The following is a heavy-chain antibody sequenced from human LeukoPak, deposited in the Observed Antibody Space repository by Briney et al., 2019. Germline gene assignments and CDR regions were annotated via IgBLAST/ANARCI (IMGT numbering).Heavy chain of an antibody. CDR3: ARLKYGDRYYYYYMDV. D-gene: IGHD4-17*01. Sequence: PSETLSPTCTVSGGSISSSSYYWGWIRQPPGKGLEWIGSIYYSGSTYYNPSLKSRVTISVDTSKNQFSLKLSSVTAADTAVYYCARLKYGDRYYYYYMDVWGKGTTVTVSS. J-gene: IGHJ6*03. V-gene: IGHV4-39*01. CDR2: IYYSGST. CDR1: GGSISSSSYY.